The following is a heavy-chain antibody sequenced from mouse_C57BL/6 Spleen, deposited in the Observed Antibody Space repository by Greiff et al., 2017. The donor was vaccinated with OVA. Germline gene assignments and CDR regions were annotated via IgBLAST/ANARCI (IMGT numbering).Heavy chain of an antibody. D-gene: IGHD1-1*01. CDR1: GYTFTSYW. Sequence: VQLQQPGAELVKPGASVKLSCNASGYTFTSYWMHWVKRRPGRGLEWIGMILPNSGSTNYNEKFKSKATLTVDKSSSTDYMQLSSLTSEDAAVYYCARWESTVETWFAYWGQGTLVTVSA. V-gene: IGHV1-64*01. CDR3: ARWESTVETWFAY. CDR2: ILPNSGST. J-gene: IGHJ3*01.